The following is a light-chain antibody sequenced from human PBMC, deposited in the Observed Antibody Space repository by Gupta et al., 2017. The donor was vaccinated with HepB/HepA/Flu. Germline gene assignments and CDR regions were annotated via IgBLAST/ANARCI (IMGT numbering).Light chain of an antibody. V-gene: IGKV3-11*01. CDR3: QQRSKWPLT. CDR1: ESIRYY. J-gene: IGKJ4*01. CDR2: DAS. Sequence: EIVLTQSPATLSLSPGERATLSCRASESIRYYLGWYQQKPGQAPRLVIDDASNRAPGIPARFSGSGSGTDFTLTISSREPEDFAVYYCQQRSKWPLTFGGGTKVEIK.